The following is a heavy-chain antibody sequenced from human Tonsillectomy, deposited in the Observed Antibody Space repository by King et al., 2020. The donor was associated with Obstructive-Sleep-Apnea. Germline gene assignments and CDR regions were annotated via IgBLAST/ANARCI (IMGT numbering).Heavy chain of an antibody. CDR2: TSFLGGIK. CDR1: GFTFSNYS. D-gene: IGHD4-17*01. Sequence: VQLVESGGGVVQPGRSLRLSCGASGFTFSNYSMHWVRQAPGKGLEWVAVTSFLGGIKYYADSVKGRFTISRDNSKSTLFLQMNSLRTDDTAVYYCARVEPTAVTTFDSWGQGTLVTVSS. V-gene: IGHV3-30-3*01. J-gene: IGHJ4*02. CDR3: ARVEPTAVTTFDS.